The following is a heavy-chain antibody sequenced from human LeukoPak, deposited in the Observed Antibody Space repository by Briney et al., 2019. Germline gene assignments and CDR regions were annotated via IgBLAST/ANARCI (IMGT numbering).Heavy chain of an antibody. D-gene: IGHD6-13*01. CDR3: ARDYKAAVGFYDY. J-gene: IGHJ4*02. CDR2: INPTGGPT. V-gene: IGHV1-46*04. Sequence: ASVKVSCKASGYLFINYYMHWVRRAPGQGLEWMGLINPTGGPTSYAQNLQGRVVITRDTSTSTVYMELSGLTSEDTAVYYCARDYKAAVGFYDYWGQGTLVTVSS. CDR1: GYLFINYY.